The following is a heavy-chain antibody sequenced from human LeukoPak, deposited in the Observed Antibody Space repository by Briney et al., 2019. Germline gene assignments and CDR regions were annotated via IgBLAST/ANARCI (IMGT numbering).Heavy chain of an antibody. CDR3: ARDPCIAAAGYYYYGMDV. Sequence: PSETLSLTCTVSGGSISSYYWSWIRQPPGKGLEWIGYIYYTGSTNYNPSLKSRVTISVDTSKNQFSLKLSSVTAADTAVYYCARDPCIAAAGYYYYGMDVWGQGTTVTVSS. D-gene: IGHD6-13*01. J-gene: IGHJ6*02. V-gene: IGHV4-59*01. CDR1: GGSISSYY. CDR2: IYYTGST.